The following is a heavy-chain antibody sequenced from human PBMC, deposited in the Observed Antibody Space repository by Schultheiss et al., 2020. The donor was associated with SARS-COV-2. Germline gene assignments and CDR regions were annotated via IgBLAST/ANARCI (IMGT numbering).Heavy chain of an antibody. J-gene: IGHJ1*01. Sequence: GGSLRLSCAASGFTFDDYAMHWVRQAPGKGLEWVSAISWNSGRIFYADSVKGRFTISRDNAKNSLHLQMNSLRAEDTALYYCAKDSGVQLWLQYFQHWGQGTLVTVSS. D-gene: IGHD5-18*01. CDR3: AKDSGVQLWLQYFQH. CDR2: ISWNSGRI. CDR1: GFTFDDYA. V-gene: IGHV3-9*01.